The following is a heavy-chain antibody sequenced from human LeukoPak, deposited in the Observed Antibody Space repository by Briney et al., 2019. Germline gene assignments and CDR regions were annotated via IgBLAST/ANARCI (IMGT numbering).Heavy chain of an antibody. Sequence: ASVKVSCKASGYTFTSYYMHWVRQAPGQGLEWMGWINPNSGGTNYAQKFQGWVTMTRDTSISTAYMELSRLRSDDTAVYYCARGSLRITGTTRYWFDPWGQGTLVTVSS. CDR2: INPNSGGT. CDR1: GYTFTSYY. V-gene: IGHV1-2*04. D-gene: IGHD1-20*01. J-gene: IGHJ5*02. CDR3: ARGSLRITGTTRYWFDP.